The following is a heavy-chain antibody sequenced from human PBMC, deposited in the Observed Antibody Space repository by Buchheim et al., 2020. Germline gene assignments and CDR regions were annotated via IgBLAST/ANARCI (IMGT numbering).Heavy chain of an antibody. CDR2: RKQNGSDK. V-gene: IGHV3-7*01. Sequence: EVLLVESGGGLVQPGGSLRLSCVASGFTFGSYWMTWVRQAPGKGLEWVANRKQNGSDKNYVASVKGRFTISRDNAKNSLYLHLNSLRAEDTALYYCARDGLPAARDYWGQGTL. D-gene: IGHD6-6*01. CDR3: ARDGLPAARDY. J-gene: IGHJ4*02. CDR1: GFTFGSYW.